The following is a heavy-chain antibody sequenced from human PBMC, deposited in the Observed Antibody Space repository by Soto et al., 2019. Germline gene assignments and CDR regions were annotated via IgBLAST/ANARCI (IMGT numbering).Heavy chain of an antibody. CDR3: AGPGMAGFDY. J-gene: IGHJ4*02. D-gene: IGHD6-19*01. V-gene: IGHV1-69*06. Sequence: KVSCKASGGTFSSYAISWVRQAPGQGLEWMGGIIPIFGTANYAQKFQGRVTITADKSTSTAYMELSSLRSEDTAVYYCAGPGMAGFDYWGQGTLVTVSS. CDR2: IIPIFGTA. CDR1: GGTFSSYA.